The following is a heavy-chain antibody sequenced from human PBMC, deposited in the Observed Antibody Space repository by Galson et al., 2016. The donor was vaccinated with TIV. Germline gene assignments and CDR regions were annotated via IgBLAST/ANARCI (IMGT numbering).Heavy chain of an antibody. D-gene: IGHD2-8*01. CDR3: ARDNANFPRALDY. V-gene: IGHV4-59*01. J-gene: IGHJ4*02. Sequence: ETLSLTCTVSGGSISSYFWSWIRQPPGKGLEWIGNIYYTGTTNSNPSLKSRVTISGDISKNQFSLKLRSVTAADTAVYYCARDNANFPRALDYWGQGTLVTVSA. CDR1: GGSISSYF. CDR2: IYYTGTT.